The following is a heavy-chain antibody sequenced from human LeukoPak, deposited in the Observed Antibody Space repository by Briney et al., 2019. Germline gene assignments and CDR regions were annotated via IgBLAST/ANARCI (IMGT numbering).Heavy chain of an antibody. CDR1: GGSISSGSYY. CDR2: IYTSGST. CDR3: ARSVVVPAAIGYFDL. Sequence: SETLSLICTVSGGSISSGSYYWSWIRQPAGKGLEWIGRIYTSGSTNYNPSLKSRVTISVDTSKNQFSLKLSSVTAADTAVYYCARSVVVPAAIGYFDLWGRGTLVTVSS. V-gene: IGHV4-61*02. J-gene: IGHJ2*01. D-gene: IGHD2-2*01.